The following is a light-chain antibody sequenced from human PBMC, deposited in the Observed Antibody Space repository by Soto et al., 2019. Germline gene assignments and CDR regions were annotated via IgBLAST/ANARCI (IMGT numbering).Light chain of an antibody. CDR1: QSVSSY. CDR3: QQRSHWPAMYT. V-gene: IGKV3-11*01. J-gene: IGKJ2*01. Sequence: EIVLTQSPATLSLSPGERATLSCRASQSVSSYLAWYQQKPGQAPRLLIYDASNRATGIPARFSGSGSGTDFTLTISILEPEDFAVYYCQQRSHWPAMYTFGQGTKLEIK. CDR2: DAS.